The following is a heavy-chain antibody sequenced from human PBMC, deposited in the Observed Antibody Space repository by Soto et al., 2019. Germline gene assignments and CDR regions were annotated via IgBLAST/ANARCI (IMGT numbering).Heavy chain of an antibody. D-gene: IGHD5-12*01. Sequence: PSETLSLTCAVYGGSFSGYYWSWIRQLPGKGLEWIGEINHSGSTNYNPSLKSRVTISVDTSKNQFSLKLSSVTAADTAVYYCARGARWLRQYYYGMDVWGQGTTVTVSS. CDR1: GGSFSGYY. CDR2: INHSGST. J-gene: IGHJ6*02. V-gene: IGHV4-34*01. CDR3: ARGARWLRQYYYGMDV.